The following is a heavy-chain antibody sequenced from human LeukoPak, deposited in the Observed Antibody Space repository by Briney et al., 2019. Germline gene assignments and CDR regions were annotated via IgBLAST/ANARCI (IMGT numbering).Heavy chain of an antibody. D-gene: IGHD2-2*01. Sequence: GGSLRLSCAASGFTFSSYGMHWVRQAPGKGLEWMAVISYDGSNKYYADSVKGRFTISRDNSKNTLYLQMNSLRAEDTAVYYCAKDSSVVPAAPDYWGQGTLVTVSS. CDR1: GFTFSSYG. CDR3: AKDSSVVPAAPDY. J-gene: IGHJ4*02. CDR2: ISYDGSNK. V-gene: IGHV3-30*18.